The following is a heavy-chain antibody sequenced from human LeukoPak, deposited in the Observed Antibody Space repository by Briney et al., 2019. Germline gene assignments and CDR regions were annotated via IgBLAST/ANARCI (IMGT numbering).Heavy chain of an antibody. CDR1: GFTFSSYE. CDR3: ARDQDVYCSGGSCYGGFDY. CDR2: ISSSGSTI. V-gene: IGHV3-48*03. D-gene: IGHD2-15*01. J-gene: IGHJ4*02. Sequence: PGGALRLSCAASGFTFSSYEMTWVRQAPGKGLEWVSYISSSGSTIYYADSVKGRFTISRDNAKNSLYLQMNSLRAEDTAVYYCARDQDVYCSGGSCYGGFDYWGQGTLVTVSS.